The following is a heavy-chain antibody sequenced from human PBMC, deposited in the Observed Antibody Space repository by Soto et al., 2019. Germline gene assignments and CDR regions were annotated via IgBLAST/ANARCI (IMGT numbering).Heavy chain of an antibody. CDR3: ATLPPRIVVVTTEMPT. CDR1: GFSLSTSGVG. V-gene: IGHV2-5*02. J-gene: IGHJ5*02. D-gene: IGHD2-21*02. Sequence: SGPTLVNPTQTLTLTCTFSGFSLSTSGVGVGWIRQPPGKALEWLALIYWDDDKRYSPSLKSRLTITKDTSKNQVVLTMTNMDPVDTATYYCATLPPRIVVVTTEMPTWGQGTLVTVSS. CDR2: IYWDDDK.